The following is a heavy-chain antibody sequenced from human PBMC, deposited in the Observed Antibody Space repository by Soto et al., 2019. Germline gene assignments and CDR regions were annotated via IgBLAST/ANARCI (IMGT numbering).Heavy chain of an antibody. D-gene: IGHD3-22*01. Sequence: GESLKISCKASGYSFTTYWIGWVRQMPGKGLEWMWIIYPDDSDTRYSPSFQGQVAISADKSISTNYLQWSSLKASATATYYCARGAGSGYYPFDYWGQGPLGTVSS. V-gene: IGHV5-51*01. CDR1: GYSFTTYW. CDR3: ARGAGSGYYPFDY. J-gene: IGHJ4*02. CDR2: IYPDDSDT.